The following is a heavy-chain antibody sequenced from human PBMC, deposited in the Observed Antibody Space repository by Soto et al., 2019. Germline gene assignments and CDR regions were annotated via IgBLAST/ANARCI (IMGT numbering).Heavy chain of an antibody. CDR1: GFTFSSYA. V-gene: IGHV3-23*01. D-gene: IGHD3-10*01. J-gene: IGHJ5*02. CDR3: AKDRSYTYYYGSGSPHGWFDP. Sequence: LSLSCAASGFTFSSYAMSWVRQAPGKGLEWVSAISGSGGSTYYADSVKGRFTISRDNSKNTLYLQMNSLRAEDTAVYYCAKDRSYTYYYGSGSPHGWFDPWGQGTLVTSPQ. CDR2: ISGSGGST.